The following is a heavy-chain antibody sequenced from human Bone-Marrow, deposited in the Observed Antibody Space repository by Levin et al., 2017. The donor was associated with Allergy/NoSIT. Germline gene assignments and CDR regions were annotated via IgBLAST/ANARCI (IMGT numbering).Heavy chain of an antibody. D-gene: IGHD3-22*01. CDR1: GFTFSSYA. J-gene: IGHJ4*02. CDR3: AKDHENYYDSSGYYRYFDY. V-gene: IGHV3-23*01. Sequence: LSLTCAASGFTFSSYAMSWVRQAPGKGLEWVSAISGSGGSTYYADSVKGRFTISRDNSKNTLYLQMNSLRAEDTAVYYCAKDHENYYDSSGYYRYFDYWGQGTLVTVSS. CDR2: ISGSGGST.